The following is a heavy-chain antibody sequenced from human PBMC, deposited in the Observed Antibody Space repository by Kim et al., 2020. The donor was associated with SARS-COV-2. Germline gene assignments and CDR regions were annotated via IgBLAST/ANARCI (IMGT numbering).Heavy chain of an antibody. J-gene: IGHJ4*02. CDR1: GFTFSTYW. CDR3: ARDPDRYGYSFFEN. D-gene: IGHD5-18*01. V-gene: IGHV3-74*01. Sequence: GGSLRLSCAASGFTFSTYWMHWVRQAPGKGLVWVSRISGDGRTTTYADSVKGRFTISRDNAKNTLYLQMNSLRAEDTAVYYCARDPDRYGYSFFENWSQGTLVTVSS. CDR2: ISGDGRTT.